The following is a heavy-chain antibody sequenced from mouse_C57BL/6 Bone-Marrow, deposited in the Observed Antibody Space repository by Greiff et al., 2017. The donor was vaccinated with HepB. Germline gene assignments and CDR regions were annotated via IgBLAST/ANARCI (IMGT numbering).Heavy chain of an antibody. V-gene: IGHV5-6*01. D-gene: IGHD1-1*01. CDR2: ISSGGSYT. Sequence: DVQLVESGGDLVKPGGSLKLSCAASGFTFSSYGMSWVRQTPDKRLEWVATISSGGSYTYYPDSVKGRFTISRDNAKNTLYLQMSSLKSEDTAMYYCARDYYEAYWGQGTLVTVSA. J-gene: IGHJ3*01. CDR3: ARDYYEAY. CDR1: GFTFSSYG.